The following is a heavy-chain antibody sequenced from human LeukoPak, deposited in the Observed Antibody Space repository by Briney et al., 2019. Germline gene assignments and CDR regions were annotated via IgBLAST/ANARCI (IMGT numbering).Heavy chain of an antibody. CDR3: ARDLYHDSTGYIPAGDAFDI. V-gene: IGHV3-21*06. Sequence: GGSLRLSCAASGFTFSSYEMNWVRQAPGKGLEWVSSIRSSSTYIYYADSVKGRFIISRDNANNSVYLQMNSLRAEDTAVYYCARDLYHDSTGYIPAGDAFDIWGQGTMVTVSS. D-gene: IGHD3-22*01. CDR2: IRSSSTYI. CDR1: GFTFSSYE. J-gene: IGHJ3*02.